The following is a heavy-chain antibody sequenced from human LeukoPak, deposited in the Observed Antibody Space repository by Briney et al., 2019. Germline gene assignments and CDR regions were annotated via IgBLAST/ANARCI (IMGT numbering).Heavy chain of an antibody. Sequence: SETLSLTCTVSGGSISSYYWSWIRQPAGKGLEWIGRIYTSGSTNYNPSLKSRVTMSVDTSKNQFSLKLSSVTAADTAVYYCAGLWFGELSPARRLDYWGQGTLVTVSS. CDR2: IYTSGST. CDR3: AGLWFGELSPARRLDY. CDR1: GGSISSYY. J-gene: IGHJ4*02. D-gene: IGHD3-10*01. V-gene: IGHV4-4*07.